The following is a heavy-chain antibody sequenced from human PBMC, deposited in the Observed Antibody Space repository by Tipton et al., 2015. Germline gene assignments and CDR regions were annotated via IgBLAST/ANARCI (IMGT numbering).Heavy chain of an antibody. CDR3: AREVWYNDSTGYDY. CDR2: VHYTGST. D-gene: IGHD3-22*01. V-gene: IGHV4-59*12. J-gene: IGHJ4*02. CDR1: GGSIHDYF. Sequence: TLSLTCYVSGGSIHDYFWSWLRQPPGKGLEWIGYVHYTGSTNFNPSLQSRVTMSVDTSKNQFSLHLSSVTAADTAVYYCAREVWYNDSTGYDYWGQGTLVTVSS.